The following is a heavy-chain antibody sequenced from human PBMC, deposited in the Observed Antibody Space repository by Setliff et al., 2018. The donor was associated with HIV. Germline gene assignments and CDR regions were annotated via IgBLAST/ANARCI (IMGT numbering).Heavy chain of an antibody. CDR3: ARLRVLQLLEWSNNYYYGLDV. CDR1: GYTFTTYT. Sequence: GASVKVSCKASGYTFTTYTIHWVRQAPGQGLEWMGRINTDNANTEYSQKFQGRVAITRDTSASTAYMELSSLRSEDTAVYYCARLRVLQLLEWSNNYYYGLDVWGQGTTVTVSS. J-gene: IGHJ6*02. CDR2: INTDNANT. D-gene: IGHD3-3*01. V-gene: IGHV1-3*04.